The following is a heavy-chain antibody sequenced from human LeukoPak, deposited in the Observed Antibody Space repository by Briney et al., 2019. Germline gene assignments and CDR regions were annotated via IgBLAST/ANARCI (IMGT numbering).Heavy chain of an antibody. D-gene: IGHD3-16*02. V-gene: IGHV6-1*01. CDR3: AREVQDYVWGSYRLPQIYGMDV. Sequence: SQTFSLTCAISGDSVSSNSAAWNWIRQSPSRGLEWLGRTYYRSKWYNDYAVSVKSRITINPDTSKNQFSLQLNSVTPEDTAVYYCAREVQDYVWGSYRLPQIYGMDVWGQGTTVTVSS. CDR1: GDSVSSNSAA. J-gene: IGHJ6*02. CDR2: TYYRSKWYN.